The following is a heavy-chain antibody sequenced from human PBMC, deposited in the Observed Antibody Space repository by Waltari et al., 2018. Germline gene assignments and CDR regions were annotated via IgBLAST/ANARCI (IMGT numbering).Heavy chain of an antibody. CDR3: ARATRPDDAFDI. CDR2: IYYSGST. V-gene: IGHV4-59*01. J-gene: IGHJ3*02. Sequence: QVQLQESGPGLVKPSEPLSLTCTVSGGSISSYYWSWIRQPPGKGLEWIGYIYYSGSTNYNPSLKSRVTISVDTSKNQFSLKLSSVTAADTAVYYCARATRPDDAFDIWGQGTMVTVSS. CDR1: GGSISSYY.